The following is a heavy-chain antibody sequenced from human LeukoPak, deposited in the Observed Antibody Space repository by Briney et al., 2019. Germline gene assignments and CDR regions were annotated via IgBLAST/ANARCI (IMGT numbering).Heavy chain of an antibody. D-gene: IGHD3-9*01. CDR3: ARGATVLRYFDWNY. Sequence: ASLKVSCKASGYTFTSYGISWVRQAPGQGLEWMGWISAYNGNTNYAQKLQGRVTITTDTSTSTAYMELRSLRSEDTAVYYCARGATVLRYFDWNYWGQGTLVTVSS. CDR1: GYTFTSYG. J-gene: IGHJ4*02. V-gene: IGHV1-18*01. CDR2: ISAYNGNT.